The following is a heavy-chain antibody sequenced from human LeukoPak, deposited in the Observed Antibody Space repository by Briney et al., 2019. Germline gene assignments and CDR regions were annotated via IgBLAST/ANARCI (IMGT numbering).Heavy chain of an antibody. CDR2: IYTSGST. CDR1: GGSISSGSYY. Sequence: SQTLSLTCTVSGGSISSGSYYWSWIRQPAGKGLEWIGRIYTSGSTNYNPSLKSRVTISVDTSKNQFSLKLSSVTAADTAVYYCASRGEIWGQGTMVTVSS. D-gene: IGHD3-16*01. CDR3: ASRGEI. J-gene: IGHJ3*02. V-gene: IGHV4-61*02.